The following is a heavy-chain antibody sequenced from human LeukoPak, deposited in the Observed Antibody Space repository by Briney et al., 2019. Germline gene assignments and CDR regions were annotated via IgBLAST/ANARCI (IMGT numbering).Heavy chain of an antibody. CDR2: INHSGSI. V-gene: IGHV4-34*01. D-gene: IGHD3-10*01. CDR3: ARHGDYYGSGSRY. Sequence: SETLSLTCGVYGGSFSGYYWSWIRQPPGKGLEWIGEINHSGSINYNPSLKSRVTISVDTSKNQFSLRLSSVTAADTAVYYCARHGDYYGSGSRYWGQGTLVTVSS. J-gene: IGHJ4*02. CDR1: GGSFSGYY.